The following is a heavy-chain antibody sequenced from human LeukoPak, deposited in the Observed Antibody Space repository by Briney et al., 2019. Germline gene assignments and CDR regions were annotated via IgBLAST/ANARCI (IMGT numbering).Heavy chain of an antibody. D-gene: IGHD5-12*01. CDR1: GYTFSSYV. CDR2: ISSSGSFT. J-gene: IGHJ4*02. V-gene: IGHV3-21*01. CDR3: ARDAGLSGYDYNY. Sequence: GGSLRLSCAASGYTFSSYVMNSVRQAPGEGLGWVSSISSSGSFTYYADSVKGRFTISRDNAKNSLYLQMNSLRAEDTAVYYCARDAGLSGYDYNYWGQGTLVTVSS.